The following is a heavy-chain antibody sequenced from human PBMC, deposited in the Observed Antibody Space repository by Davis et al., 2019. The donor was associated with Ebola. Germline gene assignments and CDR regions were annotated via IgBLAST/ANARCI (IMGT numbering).Heavy chain of an antibody. V-gene: IGHV1-8*01. Sequence: ASVKVSCKASGYTFTSYDINWVRQATGQGLEWMGWMNPNSGNTGYAQKFQGRVTMTRNTSISTAYMELSSLRSEDTAVYYCARFGCCSGGSCSCPDNWFDPWGQGTLVTVSS. D-gene: IGHD2-15*01. CDR1: GYTFTSYD. CDR3: ARFGCCSGGSCSCPDNWFDP. CDR2: MNPNSGNT. J-gene: IGHJ5*02.